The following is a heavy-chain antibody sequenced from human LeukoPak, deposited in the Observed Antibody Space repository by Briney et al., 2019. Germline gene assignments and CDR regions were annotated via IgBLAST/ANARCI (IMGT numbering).Heavy chain of an antibody. CDR3: ARDGASSGSYNRYYFDY. Sequence: SETLSLTCTVSGGSISSYYWSWIRQPPGKGLEWIGYIYYSGSTNYNPSLKSRVTISVDTSKNQFSLKLSSVTAADTAVYYCARDGASSGSYNRYYFDYWGQGTLVSLSS. V-gene: IGHV4-59*01. CDR1: GGSISSYY. CDR2: IYYSGST. J-gene: IGHJ4*02. D-gene: IGHD1-26*01.